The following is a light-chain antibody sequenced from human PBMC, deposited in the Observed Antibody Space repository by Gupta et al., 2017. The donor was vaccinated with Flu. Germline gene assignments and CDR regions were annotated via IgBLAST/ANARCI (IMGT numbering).Light chain of an antibody. CDR2: EVS. V-gene: IGLV2-8*01. CDR1: SGDIGGYND. Sequence: QSVTISCTGTSGDIGGYNDDCWYQHHPGKAPRLIIYEVSRRPSGVPDRFSASKSDSTASLTVSGLQADDEADYYCGSYADGRYVFGSGTKVTVL. CDR3: GSYADGRYV. J-gene: IGLJ1*01.